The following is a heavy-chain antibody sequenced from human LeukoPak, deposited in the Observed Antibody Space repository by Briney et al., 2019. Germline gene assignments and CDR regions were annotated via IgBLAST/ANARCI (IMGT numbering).Heavy chain of an antibody. CDR1: GGTFSSYA. D-gene: IGHD6-13*01. Sequence: GASVKVSCKASGGTFSSYAISWVRQAPGQGLEWMGGIIPIFGTANYAQKFQGRVTITADESTSTAYMELSSLRSEDTAVYYCARCVVAAAGPGYYGMDVWGQGTTVTVSS. CDR2: IIPIFGTA. V-gene: IGHV1-69*13. CDR3: ARCVVAAAGPGYYGMDV. J-gene: IGHJ6*02.